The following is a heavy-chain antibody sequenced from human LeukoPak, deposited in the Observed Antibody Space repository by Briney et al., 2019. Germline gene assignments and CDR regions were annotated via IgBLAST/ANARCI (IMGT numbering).Heavy chain of an antibody. V-gene: IGHV4-59*08. Sequence: PSETLSLTCTVSGGSISSYYWSWIRQPPGKGLEWIGYIYYSGSTNYNPSLKSRATISVDTSKNQFSLKLSSVTAADTAVYYCARHPTTVGGWGQGTMVTVSS. CDR2: IYYSGST. D-gene: IGHD4-17*01. CDR1: GGSISSYY. J-gene: IGHJ3*01. CDR3: ARHPTTVGG.